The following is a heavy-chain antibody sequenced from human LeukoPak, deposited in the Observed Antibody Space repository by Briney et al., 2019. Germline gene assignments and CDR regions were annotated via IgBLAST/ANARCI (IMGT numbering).Heavy chain of an antibody. J-gene: IGHJ5*02. CDR1: GYTFTSYG. D-gene: IGHD5-12*01. CDR3: ARVGATKSSSDRGWFDP. Sequence: ASVKVSCKASGYTFTSYGISWVRQAPGQGLEWMGWISAYNVNTNYAQNLQGRVTMTTDTSTSTAYMELRSLRSDDTAVYCCARVGATKSSSDRGWFDPWGQGTLVTVSS. V-gene: IGHV1-18*01. CDR2: ISAYNVNT.